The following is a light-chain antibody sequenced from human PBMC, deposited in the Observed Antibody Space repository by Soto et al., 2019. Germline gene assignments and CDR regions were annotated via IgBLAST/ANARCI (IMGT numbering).Light chain of an antibody. CDR2: GAS. CDR3: QQYGSSPST. J-gene: IGKJ3*01. Sequence: EIVLTQSPCTLSLSPGERGTLSCRASQSVSSSYLAWYQQKPGQAPRLLIYGASNRATGIPARFSGSGSGTDFTLTISRLEPEDFAVYYCQQYGSSPSTFGPGTKVDIK. CDR1: QSVSSSY. V-gene: IGKV3-20*01.